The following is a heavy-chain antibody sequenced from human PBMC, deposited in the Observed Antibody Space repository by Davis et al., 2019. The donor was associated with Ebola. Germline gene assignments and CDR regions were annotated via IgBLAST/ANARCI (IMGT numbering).Heavy chain of an antibody. V-gene: IGHV1-69*13. J-gene: IGHJ3*02. CDR1: GGTFSSFA. CDR3: ARGTDWIDAYAFDI. CDR2: IIPMFGTA. Sequence: SVKVSCKASGGTFSSFAISWVRQAPGQGLEWMGGIIPMFGTANYAQKLQGRVTITADESTSTAYMELSSLRSEDTAVYYCARGTDWIDAYAFDIWGQGTMVTVSS. D-gene: IGHD2-21*01.